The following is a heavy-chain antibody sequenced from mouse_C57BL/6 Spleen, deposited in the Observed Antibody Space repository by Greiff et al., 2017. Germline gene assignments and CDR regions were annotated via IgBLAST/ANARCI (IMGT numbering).Heavy chain of an antibody. J-gene: IGHJ4*01. Sequence: QVQLQQSGAELVRPGASVTLSCKASGYTFTDYEMHWVKQTPVHGLEWIGAIDPETGGTAYNQKFKGKAILTADKSSSTAYMELRSLTSEDSAVYYCTRGMGYAYAMDYWGQGTSVTVSS. CDR3: TRGMGYAYAMDY. CDR2: IDPETGGT. CDR1: GYTFTDYE. D-gene: IGHD2-2*01. V-gene: IGHV1-15*01.